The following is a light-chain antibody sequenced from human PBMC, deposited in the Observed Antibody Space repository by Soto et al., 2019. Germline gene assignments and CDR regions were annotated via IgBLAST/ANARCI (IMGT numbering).Light chain of an antibody. J-gene: IGKJ4*01. Sequence: DIQITQSPSSVSASVGDRVTVTCRTSRNVSSWLAWYQQTPGKAPKLMIHGASTLQRGVPSRFSGSGSGTEFSLTISSLQPEDFATYYCQQSFSTPALTFGGGTKVDIK. CDR2: GAS. CDR1: RNVSSW. V-gene: IGKV1-12*01. CDR3: QQSFSTPALT.